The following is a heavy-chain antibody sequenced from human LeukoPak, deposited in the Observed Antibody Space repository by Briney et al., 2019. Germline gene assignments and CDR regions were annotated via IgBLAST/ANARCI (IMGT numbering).Heavy chain of an antibody. D-gene: IGHD3-3*01. Sequence: ASVKVSCKASGYTFTSYAMHWVRQAPGQRLEWMGWINAGNGNTKYSQKFQGRVTITRDTSASTAYMELSSLRSEGTAVYYCARDRLRFLEWLTDAFDIWGQGTMVTVSS. CDR1: GYTFTSYA. CDR2: INAGNGNT. CDR3: ARDRLRFLEWLTDAFDI. J-gene: IGHJ3*02. V-gene: IGHV1-3*01.